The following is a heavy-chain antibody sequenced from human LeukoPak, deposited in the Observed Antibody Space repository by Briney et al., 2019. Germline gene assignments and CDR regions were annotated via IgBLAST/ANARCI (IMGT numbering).Heavy chain of an antibody. V-gene: IGHV3-48*01. CDR1: AFSLTTSS. Sequence: QPGGSLRLSCTASAFSLTTSSIKWVRQTPGKGLEWLSDISVSGIFHYADSVKGRFSISRDNGRNSVSLQMNRLRVGDSGVYFCATAPRGTSDYIDVWGRGTTVSVSS. CDR2: ISVSGIF. J-gene: IGHJ6*03. D-gene: IGHD1-26*01. CDR3: ATAPRGTSDYIDV.